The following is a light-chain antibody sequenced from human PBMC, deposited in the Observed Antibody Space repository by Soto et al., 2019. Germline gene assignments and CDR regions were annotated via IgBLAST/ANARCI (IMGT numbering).Light chain of an antibody. CDR3: QQYNNWPLLT. V-gene: IGKV3D-15*01. CDR2: DAS. J-gene: IGKJ3*01. CDR1: QSVSSN. Sequence: IVMTQSPATLSVSPGERATLSCRASQSVSSNLAWYQQKPGQAPRLLIYDASNRATGIPARFSGSGSGTDFTLTISSLQSEDFAVYYCQQYNNWPLLTFGPGTKVDI.